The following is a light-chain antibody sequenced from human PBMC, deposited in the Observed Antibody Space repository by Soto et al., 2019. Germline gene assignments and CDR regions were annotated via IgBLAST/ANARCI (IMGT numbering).Light chain of an antibody. V-gene: IGKV3-20*01. J-gene: IGKJ4*01. Sequence: EIVLTQSPGTLSLSPGERATLSCRASQGVNSISLAWYQQNPGQAPRLLMYAAANRATCIPDRFSGSGSGTDFTLTISRLEPEDFVVYCCQQYNNWPLTFGGGTKVDIK. CDR3: QQYNNWPLT. CDR2: AAA. CDR1: QGVNSIS.